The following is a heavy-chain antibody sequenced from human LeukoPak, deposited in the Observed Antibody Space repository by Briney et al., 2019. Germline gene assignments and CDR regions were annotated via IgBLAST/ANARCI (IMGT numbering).Heavy chain of an antibody. CDR3: ARGVKPGYCSGGSCHDFDY. CDR2: ISAYNGNT. CDR1: GYTFTSYG. J-gene: IGHJ4*02. D-gene: IGHD2-15*01. V-gene: IGHV1-18*01. Sequence: ASVKVSCKASGYTFTSYGISWVRQAPGQGLEWMGWISAYNGNTNYAQKTDGRVTMTTDTSTSTAYMELRSLRSDDTAVYYCARGVKPGYCSGGSCHDFDYWGQGTLVTVSS.